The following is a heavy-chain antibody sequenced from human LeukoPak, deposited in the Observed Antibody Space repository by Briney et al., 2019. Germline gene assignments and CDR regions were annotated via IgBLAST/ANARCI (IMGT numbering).Heavy chain of an antibody. D-gene: IGHD6-6*01. J-gene: IGHJ6*03. Sequence: SETLSLTCTVSGGSISSGSYYWSWIRQPAGKGLEWIGRIYTSGSTNYNPSLKSRVTISVDTSKNQFSLKLSSVTAADTAVYYCARYSSSGKYYYYYYYMDVWGKGTTVTVSS. CDR3: ARYSSSGKYYYYYYYMDV. V-gene: IGHV4-61*02. CDR2: IYTSGST. CDR1: GGSISSGSYY.